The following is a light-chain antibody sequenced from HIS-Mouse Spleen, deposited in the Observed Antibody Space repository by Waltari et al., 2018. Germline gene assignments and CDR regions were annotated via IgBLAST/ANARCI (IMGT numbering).Light chain of an antibody. CDR3: SSYTSSSTLDYV. V-gene: IGLV2-14*01. Sequence: QSALTQPASVSGSPGQSITISCTGTSSDVGGYNYVSWYQQHPGKAPKLLIDEVSNRPSGCSNRSSGSTSGNTASLTISGLQAEDEAYYYCSSYTSSSTLDYVFGTGTKVTVL. CDR1: SSDVGGYNY. CDR2: EVS. J-gene: IGLJ1*01.